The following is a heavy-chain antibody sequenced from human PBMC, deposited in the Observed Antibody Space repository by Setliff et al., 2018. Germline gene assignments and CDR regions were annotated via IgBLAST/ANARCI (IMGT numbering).Heavy chain of an antibody. V-gene: IGHV1-69*10. Sequence: SVKVSCKASGGTFSSYAISRVRQAPGQGLEWMGGIIPILGIANYAQKFQGRVTITTDESTSTAYMELSSLRSEDTAVYYCAREGGAYSSGGYYFDYWGQGTLVTVSS. D-gene: IGHD6-19*01. J-gene: IGHJ4*02. CDR1: GGTFSSYA. CDR2: IIPILGIA. CDR3: AREGGAYSSGGYYFDY.